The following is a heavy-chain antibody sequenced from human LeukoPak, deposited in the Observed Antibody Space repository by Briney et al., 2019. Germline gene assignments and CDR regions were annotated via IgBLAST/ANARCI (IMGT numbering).Heavy chain of an antibody. CDR2: ISPSGGST. V-gene: IGHV1-46*01. CDR3: AREQVVGTYFFDY. D-gene: IGHD6-6*01. CDR1: GYTFTSYY. J-gene: IGHJ4*02. Sequence: GASVKVSCKASGYTFTSYYMHWMRQAPGQGLEWMGMISPSGGSTSYAQKFQGRVTMTRDTSASTVYMELSSLRSDDTAVYYCAREQVVGTYFFDYWGQGTLVTVSS.